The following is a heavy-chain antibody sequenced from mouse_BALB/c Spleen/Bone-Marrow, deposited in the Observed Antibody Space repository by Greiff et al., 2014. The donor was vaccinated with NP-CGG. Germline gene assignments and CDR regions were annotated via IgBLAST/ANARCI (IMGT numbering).Heavy chain of an antibody. CDR1: GYTFTSYT. CDR2: INPRSGYT. D-gene: IGHD1-2*01. J-gene: IGHJ2*01. V-gene: IGHV1-4*02. CDR3: AREGITTAYFDY. Sequence: QVQLQQSAAELARPGASVKMSRKASGYTFTSYTIQWVKQRPGQGLEWIGYINPRSGYTEYNQKFKDKTTLTADKSSSTAYMQLSRLTSEDSAVYYCAREGITTAYFDYWAQGTTLTVSS.